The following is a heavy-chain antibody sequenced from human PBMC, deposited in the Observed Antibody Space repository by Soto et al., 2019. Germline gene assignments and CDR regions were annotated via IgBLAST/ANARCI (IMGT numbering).Heavy chain of an antibody. CDR1: VFTFSSYS. V-gene: IGHV3-21*01. Sequence: WGSLRLSCSASVFTFSSYSMNWVRQAPGKGLEWVSSISSSSSYIYYADSVKGRFTISRDNAKNSLYLQMNSLRAEDTAVYYCARGRGANAFDIWGQGTMVTVSS. J-gene: IGHJ3*02. CDR2: ISSSSSYI. CDR3: ARGRGANAFDI. D-gene: IGHD1-26*01.